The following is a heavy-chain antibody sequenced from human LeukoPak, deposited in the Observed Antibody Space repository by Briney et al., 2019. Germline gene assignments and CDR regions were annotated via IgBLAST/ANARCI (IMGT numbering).Heavy chain of an antibody. CDR3: ARGTAGYHSGYFDY. V-gene: IGHV3-7*03. CDR2: IKEDGSKK. Sequence: GGSLRLSCAASGFTFSRYWMTWVRQAPGKGLEWVANIKEDGSKKNYVDSVKGRFTISRDNAKNSLYLQMNSLRAEDTAVYYCARGTAGYHSGYFDYWGQGTLVTVSS. D-gene: IGHD3-16*02. J-gene: IGHJ4*02. CDR1: GFTFSRYW.